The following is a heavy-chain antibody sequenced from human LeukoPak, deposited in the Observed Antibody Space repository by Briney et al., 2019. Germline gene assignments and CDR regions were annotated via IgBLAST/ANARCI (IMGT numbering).Heavy chain of an antibody. CDR1: GGSISSYY. CDR2: IYYSGST. D-gene: IGHD3-10*01. J-gene: IGHJ6*02. CDR3: ARLGQITMVRGQSYYYHSMDV. V-gene: IGHV4-59*01. Sequence: SETLSLTCTVSGGSISSYYWSWIRQPPGKGLEWIGYIYYSGSTNSDPSLKSRVTMSLDTSKNQFSLKLSSLTAADTAVYYCARLGQITMVRGQSYYYHSMDVWAQGTTVTVSS.